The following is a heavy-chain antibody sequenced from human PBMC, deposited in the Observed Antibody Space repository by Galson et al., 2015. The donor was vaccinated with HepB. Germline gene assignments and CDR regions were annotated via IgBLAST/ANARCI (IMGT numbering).Heavy chain of an antibody. CDR2: IYYSGGT. D-gene: IGHD5-18*01. CDR3: ARDGGYTYGVGFDY. J-gene: IGHJ4*02. V-gene: IGHV4-59*01. Sequence: SETLSLTCTVSGGSISSYYWSWIRQPPGKGLEWIGYIYYSGGTNYTPSLNGRLTISVDTSKNQFSLKLSSVTAADTAVYYCARDGGYTYGVGFDYWGQGTLVTVSS. CDR1: GGSISSYY.